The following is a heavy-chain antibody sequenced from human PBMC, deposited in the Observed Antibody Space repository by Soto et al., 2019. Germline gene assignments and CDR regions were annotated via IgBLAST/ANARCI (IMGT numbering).Heavy chain of an antibody. CDR3: ARQAAAPGIDLWFDP. D-gene: IGHD6-13*01. J-gene: IGHJ5*02. Sequence: QLQLQESGPGLVKPSETLSLTCNVSGGSISSSRSYWAWFRQPPGKELEWIASIFYAGNTYYNPSLKSRVTVSVDTSKNQFSLKLDSATAADTAVYYCARQAAAPGIDLWFDPWGQGTLVTVSS. CDR2: IFYAGNT. CDR1: GGSISSSRSY. V-gene: IGHV4-39*01.